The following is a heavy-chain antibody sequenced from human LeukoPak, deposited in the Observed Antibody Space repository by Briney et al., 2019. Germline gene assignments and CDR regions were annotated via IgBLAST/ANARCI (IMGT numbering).Heavy chain of an antibody. V-gene: IGHV3-7*01. J-gene: IGHJ4*02. CDR3: VRDLSGNGDY. Sequence: GGSLRLSCAVSGFAFSSYGMGWVRQAPGKGLEWVANIKQDGSDKIYVDSVKGRFTISRDNAKNSLFLQMNSLRADDTAVYYCVRDLSGNGDYWGQGTLVTVSS. D-gene: IGHD1-20*01. CDR2: IKQDGSDK. CDR1: GFAFSSYG.